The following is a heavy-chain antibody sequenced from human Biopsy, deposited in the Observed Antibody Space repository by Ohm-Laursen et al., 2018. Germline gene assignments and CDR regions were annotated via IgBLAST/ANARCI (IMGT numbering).Heavy chain of an antibody. J-gene: IGHJ3*02. CDR3: AGIVLGPTNDAFDI. V-gene: IGHV4-31*03. CDR1: GDSMRSGSYF. Sequence: TLSLTCSVSGDSMRSGSYFWTWIRQHPGKGLEWIGDVSFSGRSNYNPSLESRLRMSIDTSMNHLSLRLTSVTAADTAVYYCAGIVLGPTNDAFDIWGQGTMVTVSS. CDR2: VSFSGRS. D-gene: IGHD1-26*01.